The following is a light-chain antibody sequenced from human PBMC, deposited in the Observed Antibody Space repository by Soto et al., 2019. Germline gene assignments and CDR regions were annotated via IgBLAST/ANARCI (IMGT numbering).Light chain of an antibody. CDR3: QQYNDWPPT. V-gene: IGKV3-20*01. Sequence: EIVLTQSPGTLSLSPGERATLSCRASQSVNSNYLAWYQQKPGQAPKVLIYRASSRATGIPDRFSGSGSGTDFTLTISRLEPEDFALYYCQQYNDWPPTFGQGTRLEIK. J-gene: IGKJ5*01. CDR1: QSVNSNY. CDR2: RAS.